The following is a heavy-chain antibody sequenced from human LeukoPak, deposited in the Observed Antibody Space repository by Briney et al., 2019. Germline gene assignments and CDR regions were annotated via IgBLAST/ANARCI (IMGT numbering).Heavy chain of an antibody. CDR1: GGSVSSGSYY. CDR2: IYYSGST. J-gene: IGHJ5*02. Sequence: PSETLSLTCTVSGGSVSSGSYYWSWIRQPPGKGLEWIGYIYYSGSTNYNPSPKSRVTISVDTSKNQFSLKLSSVTAADTAVYCCARGYDSSGSWFDPWGQGTLVTVSS. V-gene: IGHV4-61*01. D-gene: IGHD3-22*01. CDR3: ARGYDSSGSWFDP.